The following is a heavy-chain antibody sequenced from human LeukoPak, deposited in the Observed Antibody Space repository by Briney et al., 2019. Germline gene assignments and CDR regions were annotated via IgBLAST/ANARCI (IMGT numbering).Heavy chain of an antibody. D-gene: IGHD3-22*01. V-gene: IGHV4-59*01. CDR2: IHYSGST. J-gene: IGHJ4*02. CDR1: GGSISRDY. CDR3: ARWGYFDSSTYFVVEY. Sequence: SETLSLTCAVSGGSISRDYWNWIRQPPGERLEWIGWIHYSGSTAYNPSLESRVTMSVDTSKNHISLKMTSVTAADTATYYCARWGYFDSSTYFVVEYWGQGVLVTVSS.